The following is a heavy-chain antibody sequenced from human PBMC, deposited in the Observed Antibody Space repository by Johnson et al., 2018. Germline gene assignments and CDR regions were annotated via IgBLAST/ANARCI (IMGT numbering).Heavy chain of an antibody. Sequence: VQLVQSGGGLVQPGGSLRLSCAGSGFTFSNAWMNWVRQAPGKGLEWVGRIKSKFNGGATHYAAPVKGRFTISRDDSKNTAYLQMNGLKAEDIALYYCATGDACATWGQGTMVTVSS. J-gene: IGHJ3*02. CDR1: GFTFSNAW. CDR2: IKSKFNGGAT. CDR3: ATGDACAT. V-gene: IGHV3-15*07.